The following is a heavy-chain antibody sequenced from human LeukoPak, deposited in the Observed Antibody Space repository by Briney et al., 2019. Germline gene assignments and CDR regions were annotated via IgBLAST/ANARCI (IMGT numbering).Heavy chain of an antibody. CDR3: ARGDYGDYAWFDP. J-gene: IGHJ5*02. D-gene: IGHD4-17*01. Sequence: SETLSLTCTVSGGSISSSSYYWGWIRQPPGKGLEWIGSIYYSGSTYYNPSLKSRVTISVDTSKNQFSLKLSSVTAADTAVYYCARGDYGDYAWFDPWGQGTLVTVSS. V-gene: IGHV4-39*07. CDR2: IYYSGST. CDR1: GGSISSSSYY.